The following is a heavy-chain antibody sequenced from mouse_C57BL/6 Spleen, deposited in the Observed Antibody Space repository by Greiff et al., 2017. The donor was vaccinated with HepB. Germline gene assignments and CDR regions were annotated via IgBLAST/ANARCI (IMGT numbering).Heavy chain of an antibody. CDR2: IRSKSNNYAT. V-gene: IGHV10-1*01. CDR3: VRHEGGYYGAYYAMDY. D-gene: IGHD1-1*01. CDR1: GFSFNTYA. J-gene: IGHJ4*01. Sequence: EVQLVESGGGVVQPKGSLKLSCAASGFSFNTYAMNWVRQAPGKGVEWVARIRSKSNNYATYYADSVKDRFTISRDDSESMLYLQMNNLKTEDTAMYYCVRHEGGYYGAYYAMDYWGQGTSVTVSS.